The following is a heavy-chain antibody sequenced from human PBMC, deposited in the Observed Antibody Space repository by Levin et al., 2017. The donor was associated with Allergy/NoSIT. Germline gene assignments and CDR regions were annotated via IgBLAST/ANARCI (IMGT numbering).Heavy chain of an antibody. V-gene: IGHV4-39*01. CDR1: GGSISSSISY. J-gene: IGHJ4*02. CDR3: ARQCYDILTGYYNFDY. D-gene: IGHD3-9*01. Sequence: SETLSLTCTVSGGSISSSISYWGWIRQAPGKGLEWIGSIYNSGSTYYNPSLKSRVITSVDTSKKQFSLKLSSVTAAETAVSSCARQCYDILTGYYNFDYWGQGTLVTVSS. CDR2: IYNSGST.